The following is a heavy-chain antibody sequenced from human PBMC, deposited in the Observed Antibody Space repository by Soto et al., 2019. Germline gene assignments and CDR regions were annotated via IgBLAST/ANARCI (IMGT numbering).Heavy chain of an antibody. CDR3: AKGQTVYDSSGYPYYFDY. CDR2: ISGSGGST. Sequence: PGGSLRLSCAASGFTFSSYAMSWVRQAPGKGLEWVSAISGSGGSTYYADSVKGRFTISRDNSKNTLYLQMNSLRAEDTAVYYCAKGQTVYDSSGYPYYFDYWGQGTLVTVPQ. D-gene: IGHD3-22*01. J-gene: IGHJ4*02. V-gene: IGHV3-23*01. CDR1: GFTFSSYA.